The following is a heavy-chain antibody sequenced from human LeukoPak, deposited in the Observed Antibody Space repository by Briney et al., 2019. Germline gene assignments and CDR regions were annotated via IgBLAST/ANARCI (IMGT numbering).Heavy chain of an antibody. CDR3: AKERPSGAGQEYYFDY. D-gene: IGHD6-19*01. J-gene: IGHJ4*02. Sequence: PGGSLRLSCAASGFTFSSYDMHWVRQAPGTGLEWVTLISYDGSNKYYGDSVKGRFTISRDNSKNMLYLQMSSLRAEDTAVYYCAKERPSGAGQEYYFDYWGQGTLVTVSS. V-gene: IGHV3-30*18. CDR2: ISYDGSNK. CDR1: GFTFSSYD.